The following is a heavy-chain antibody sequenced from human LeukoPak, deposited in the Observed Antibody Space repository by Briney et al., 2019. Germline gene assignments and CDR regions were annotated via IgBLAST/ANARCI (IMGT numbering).Heavy chain of an antibody. Sequence: GESLKISCKGSGYSFTSYWIGWVRQMPGKGLEWMGIIYPGDSDTRYSPSFQGQVTISADKSISTAYLQWSSLKASDTAMYYCARYLRGQPGEYYYYYMDVWGKGTTVTVSS. V-gene: IGHV5-51*01. CDR1: GYSFTSYW. CDR3: ARYLRGQPGEYYYYYMDV. J-gene: IGHJ6*03. CDR2: IYPGDSDT. D-gene: IGHD1-14*01.